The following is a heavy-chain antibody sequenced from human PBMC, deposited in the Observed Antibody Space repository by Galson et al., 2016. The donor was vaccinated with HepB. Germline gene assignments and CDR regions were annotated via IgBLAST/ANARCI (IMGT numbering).Heavy chain of an antibody. V-gene: IGHV3-21*01. CDR1: GFRSSQRSMSFNQRS. D-gene: IGHD3-3*01. CDR3: AAERYSELNGDAFDV. CDR2: IASDSSSM. J-gene: IGHJ3*01. Sequence: SLRLSCAASGFRSSQRSMSFNQRSMNWVRQAPGKGLEWVSSIASDSSSMSYAESVKGRFTISRDNAENTLSLQMNSLRVEDSAVYYCAAERYSELNGDAFDVWGQGTRVTVSS.